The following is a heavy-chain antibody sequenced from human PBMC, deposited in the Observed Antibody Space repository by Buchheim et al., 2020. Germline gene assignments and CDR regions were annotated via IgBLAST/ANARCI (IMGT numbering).Heavy chain of an antibody. CDR3: ARRKRRYDYGWGSYRFVLYFDY. Sequence: QVQLQQWGAGLLKPSETLSLTCAVYGGSFSGYYWSWIRQPPGKGLEWIGEINHSGSTTYNPSLKSRVTISVDTSKNQFSLKLSSVTAADTAVYYCARRKRRYDYGWGSYRFVLYFDYGGQGTL. CDR1: GGSFSGYY. CDR2: INHSGST. V-gene: IGHV4-34*01. D-gene: IGHD3-16*02. J-gene: IGHJ4*02.